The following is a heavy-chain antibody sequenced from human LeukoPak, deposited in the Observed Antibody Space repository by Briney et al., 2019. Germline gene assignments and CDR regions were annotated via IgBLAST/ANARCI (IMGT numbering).Heavy chain of an antibody. D-gene: IGHD1-26*01. CDR3: ARVSLGGSYFYFDS. CDR1: GFIFSDHY. Sequence: PGGSLRLSCAASGFIFSDHYMDWVRQAPGKGLEWVGRTRNKANSYTTEYAASVKGRFTISRDASRTSLYLQMSSLKTEDTAVYFCARVSLGGSYFYFDSWGQGTLVTVSS. J-gene: IGHJ4*02. CDR2: TRNKANSYTT. V-gene: IGHV3-72*01.